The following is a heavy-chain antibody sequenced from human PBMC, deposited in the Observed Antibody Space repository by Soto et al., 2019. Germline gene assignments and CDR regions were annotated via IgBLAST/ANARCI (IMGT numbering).Heavy chain of an antibody. CDR1: GDSISGGASF. V-gene: IGHV4-31*03. D-gene: IGHD2-2*01. J-gene: IGHJ5*02. CDR3: AKLSCTSSTCYFPGWFDP. CDR2: VYYSGSS. Sequence: QVQLQESGPGLVKPSETLSLTCTVSGDSISGGASFWSWIRKPPGKGLEWIANVYYSGSSYYNPSLKSRLTISVDTTKNQISPQLKSMTAADTTVYYCAKLSCTSSTCYFPGWFDPWGQGTLVTVSS.